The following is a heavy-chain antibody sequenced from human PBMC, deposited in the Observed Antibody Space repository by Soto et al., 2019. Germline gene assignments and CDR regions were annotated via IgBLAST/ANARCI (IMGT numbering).Heavy chain of an antibody. Sequence: QVQLQESGPGLVKPSQTLSLTCTVSGDSLSRGGYYWSWIRQHPGKGLEWIGYIYFSGSAYYNPSLKSRVTMSIDTSKNQFSLRLTSLTAADTAVYYCAKSSVRVIKHSWGQGTLAIVSS. J-gene: IGHJ4*02. CDR1: GDSLSRGGYY. D-gene: IGHD2-21*01. CDR3: AKSSVRVIKHS. CDR2: IYFSGSA. V-gene: IGHV4-31*03.